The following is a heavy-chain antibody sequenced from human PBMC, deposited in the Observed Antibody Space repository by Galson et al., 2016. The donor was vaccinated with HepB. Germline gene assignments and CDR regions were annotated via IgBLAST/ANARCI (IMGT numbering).Heavy chain of an antibody. CDR2: SYHTGST. CDR1: GDSISRDTW. CDR3: VGGKLASGWPY. V-gene: IGHV4-4*02. J-gene: IGHJ4*02. D-gene: IGHD4-23*01. Sequence: ETLSLTCAVSGDSISRDTWWSWVRQPPGKGLEWIGESYHTGSTNYDPSVKNRVTIALNKSRNQFSLRLTAVTATDTAVYYCVGGKLASGWPYWGQGNLVRVSS.